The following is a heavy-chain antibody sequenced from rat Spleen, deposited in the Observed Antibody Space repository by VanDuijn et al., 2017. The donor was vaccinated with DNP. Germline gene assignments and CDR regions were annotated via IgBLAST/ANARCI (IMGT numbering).Heavy chain of an antibody. CDR1: GYSITGNY. V-gene: IGHV3-1*01. CDR2: INYSGST. CDR3: ARWPGYNPPYAMDA. J-gene: IGHJ4*01. D-gene: IGHD1-4*01. Sequence: EVQLQESGPGLVKPSQSLSLTCSVTGYSITGNYWAWIRKFPGNKMEWVGHINYSGSTSYNPSLKSRISITRDTSKNQFFLHLNSVTTEDTATYFCARWPGYNPPYAMDAWGQGTSVTVSS.